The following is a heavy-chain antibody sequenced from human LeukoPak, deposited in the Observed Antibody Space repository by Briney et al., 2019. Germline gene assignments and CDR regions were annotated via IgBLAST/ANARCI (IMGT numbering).Heavy chain of an antibody. CDR1: GGSISIRSYY. CDR2: ISYSRST. J-gene: IGHJ3*02. V-gene: IGHV4-39*01. D-gene: IGHD1-26*01. Sequence: PSETLSLTCAVYGGSISIRSYYWGSIRQPPGKGLEWIGSISYSRSTYYPPSVKRRVTISVHSSKNQFSLKLSSVTAADTAVYYCARHAIVGATTGAFDSWGQGTMVTVSS. CDR3: ARHAIVGATTGAFDS.